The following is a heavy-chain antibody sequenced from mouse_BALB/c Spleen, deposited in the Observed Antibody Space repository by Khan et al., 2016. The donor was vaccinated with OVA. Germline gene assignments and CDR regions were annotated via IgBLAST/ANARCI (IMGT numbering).Heavy chain of an antibody. J-gene: IGHJ2*01. CDR3: ARTHER. Sequence: VELVESGAELARPGASVKMSCKASGYTFTSYTMHWVKQRPGQGLEWIGYINPSSGYTKYNQKFKDKATLTADKSSSTAYMPLSSLTSEESAVYYCARTHERWGQGTTLTVSS. CDR2: INPSSGYT. CDR1: GYTFTSYT. V-gene: IGHV1-4*01.